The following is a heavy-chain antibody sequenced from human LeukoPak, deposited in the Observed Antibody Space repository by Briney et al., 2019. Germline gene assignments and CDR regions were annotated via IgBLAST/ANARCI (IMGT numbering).Heavy chain of an antibody. V-gene: IGHV3-23*01. CDR3: AKDGLTPGQLALDAFDI. D-gene: IGHD6-6*01. Sequence: GGSLRLSCAASGSTFSSYAMSWVRQAPGKGLEWVSAISGSGGSTYYADSVKGRFTISRDNSKNTLYLQMNSLRAEDTAVYYCAKDGLTPGQLALDAFDIWGQGTMVTVSS. CDR1: GSTFSSYA. CDR2: ISGSGGST. J-gene: IGHJ3*02.